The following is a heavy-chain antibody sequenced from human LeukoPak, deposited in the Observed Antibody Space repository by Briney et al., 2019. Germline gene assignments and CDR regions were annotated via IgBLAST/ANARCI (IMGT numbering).Heavy chain of an antibody. V-gene: IGHV4-34*01. Sequence: SETLSLTCAVYGGSFSGYYWSWIRQPPGKGLEWIGEINHSGSTNYNPSLKSRVTISVDTSKNQFSLKLSSVTAADTAVYYCARVPPADDVFDIWGQGTMVTVSS. CDR1: GGSFSGYY. CDR2: INHSGST. J-gene: IGHJ3*02. CDR3: ARVPPADDVFDI.